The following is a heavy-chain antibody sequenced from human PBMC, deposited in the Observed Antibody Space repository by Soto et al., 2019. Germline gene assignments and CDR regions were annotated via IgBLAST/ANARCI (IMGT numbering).Heavy chain of an antibody. CDR2: SVSSSSTR. Sequence: EVQLVESGGGLVQPGRSLRLSCAASGFTFSSFTMNWVRQAPGKGLEWVSSVSSSSTRYYADSVKGRFTISRDNAKNTLYLQMNSLRAEDTAVYYCAGRIAVAPIDYWGQGTLVTVSS. CDR1: GFTFSSFT. J-gene: IGHJ4*02. V-gene: IGHV3-48*01. CDR3: AGRIAVAPIDY. D-gene: IGHD6-19*01.